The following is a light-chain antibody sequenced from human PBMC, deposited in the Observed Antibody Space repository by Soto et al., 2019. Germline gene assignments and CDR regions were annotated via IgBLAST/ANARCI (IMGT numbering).Light chain of an antibody. J-gene: IGLJ2*01. CDR3: FSIWAVSL. CDR2: STN. CDR1: SGSVSTNCY. V-gene: IGLV8-61*01. Sequence: QTVVTQERSFSVSPGGTITLTGGFSSGSVSTNCYPNWYQQTPGQAPRTLIYSTNTPSSGVPDRFSGSILGNKAALTITGAQPDGESHYDCFSIWAVSLFGGGTKLTVL.